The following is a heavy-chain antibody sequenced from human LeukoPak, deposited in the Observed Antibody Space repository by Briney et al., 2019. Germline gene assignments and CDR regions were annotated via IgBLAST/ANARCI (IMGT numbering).Heavy chain of an antibody. J-gene: IGHJ6*02. CDR3: ARFVTYGDYYYGMDV. V-gene: IGHV4-34*01. CDR2: INHSGST. D-gene: IGHD4-17*01. CDR1: GGSFSGYY. Sequence: SETLSLTCAVYGGSFSGYYWSWIRQPPGKGLKWIGEINHSGSTNYNPSLKSRVTISVDTSKNQFSLKLSSVTAADTAVYYCARFVTYGDYYYGMDVWGQGTTVTVSS.